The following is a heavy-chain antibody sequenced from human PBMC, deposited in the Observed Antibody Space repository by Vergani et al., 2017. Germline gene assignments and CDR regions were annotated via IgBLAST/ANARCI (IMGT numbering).Heavy chain of an antibody. Sequence: EVQLVESGGGLVQPGGSLRLSCAASGFTFSSYWMSWVRQAPGKGLEWVANIKQDGSEKYYVDSVKGRFTISRDNAKNSLYLQMNSLRAEDTAVYYCAREINWAYDFWSGHETDAFDIWGQGTMVTVSS. J-gene: IGHJ3*02. CDR2: IKQDGSEK. D-gene: IGHD3-3*01. CDR1: GFTFSSYW. CDR3: AREINWAYDFWSGHETDAFDI. V-gene: IGHV3-7*01.